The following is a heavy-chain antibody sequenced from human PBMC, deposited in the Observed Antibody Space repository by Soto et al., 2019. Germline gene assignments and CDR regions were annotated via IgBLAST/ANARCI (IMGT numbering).Heavy chain of an antibody. V-gene: IGHV3-33*01. J-gene: IGHJ4*02. CDR3: ASLGGGEGDY. D-gene: IGHD3-16*01. CDR2: IWYDGSNK. Sequence: QVQLVESGGGVVQPGRSLRLSCAASGFTFSSYGMHWVRQAPGKGLEWVAVIWYDGSNKYYADSVKGRFTISRDNSKNTLYLKMNSLRAEDTAVYYWASLGGGEGDYWGQGTLVTVSS. CDR1: GFTFSSYG.